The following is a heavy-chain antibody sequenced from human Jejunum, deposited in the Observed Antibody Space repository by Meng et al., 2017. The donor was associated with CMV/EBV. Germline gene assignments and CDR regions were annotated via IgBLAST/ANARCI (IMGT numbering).Heavy chain of an antibody. CDR3: ASTGPLYGLYFCY. Sequence: SGSSFSNSWMIGVRRAPGKGLEWVAKTNEDGSDKYYVDSVKGRFTIFRDNAKNSVYLQMNSLRAEDTAVYYCASTGPLYGLYFCYWGQGTLVTVSS. D-gene: IGHD2-8*01. J-gene: IGHJ4*02. CDR1: GSSFSNSW. CDR2: TNEDGSDK. V-gene: IGHV3-7*01.